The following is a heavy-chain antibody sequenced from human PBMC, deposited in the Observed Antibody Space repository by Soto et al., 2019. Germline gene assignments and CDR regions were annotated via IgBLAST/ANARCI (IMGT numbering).Heavy chain of an antibody. V-gene: IGHV3-21*01. D-gene: IGHD3-10*01. CDR1: GFTFSSYS. CDR3: ASGVWFGELLGYFQH. J-gene: IGHJ1*01. Sequence: PGGSLRLSCAASGFTFSSYSMNWVRQAPGKGLEWVSSISSSSSYIYYADSVKGRFTISRDNAKNSLYLQMNSLRAEDTAVYYCASGVWFGELLGYFQHWGQGTLVTVSS. CDR2: ISSSSSYI.